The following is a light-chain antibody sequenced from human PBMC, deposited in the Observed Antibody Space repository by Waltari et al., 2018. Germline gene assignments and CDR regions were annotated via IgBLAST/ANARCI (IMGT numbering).Light chain of an antibody. V-gene: IGKV1-NL1*01. CDR1: QGISNS. CDR2: AAS. J-gene: IGKJ4*01. Sequence: DIQMTQSPSSLSASIGDRVTITCRASQGISNSLAWYQQKAGKAPKLLLYAASRLESGVPSRFSGSGSGTDYTLTISSLQPEDFATYYGQHYYSNTPVAFGGGTKVEIK. CDR3: QHYYSNTPVA.